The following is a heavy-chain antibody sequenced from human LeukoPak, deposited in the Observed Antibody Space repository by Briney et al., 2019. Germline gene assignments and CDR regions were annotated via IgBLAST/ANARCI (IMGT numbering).Heavy chain of an antibody. V-gene: IGHV3-30-3*01. CDR1: GFTFSSYA. D-gene: IGHD6-19*01. CDR2: ISYDGSNK. Sequence: GGSLRLSCAASGFTFSSYAMHWVRQAPGKGLEWVAVISYDGSNKYYADSVKGRSTISRDNSKNTLYLQMNSLRAEDTAVYYCARGMAVAETYYYYYGMDVWGQGTTVTVSS. J-gene: IGHJ6*02. CDR3: ARGMAVAETYYYYYGMDV.